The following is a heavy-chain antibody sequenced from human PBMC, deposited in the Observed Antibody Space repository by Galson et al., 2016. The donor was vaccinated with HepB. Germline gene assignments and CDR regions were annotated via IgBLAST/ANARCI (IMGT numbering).Heavy chain of an antibody. CDR1: GFNFSSYW. Sequence: SLRLSCAASGFNFSSYWMSWVRQAPGKGLEWVANIKKDGSEKYYVDSVKGRFTITRDNAKKSLYLQMNSLRVEDTAVYYCGTSSRAWGCDTFDIWGQGTVVTVSS. CDR2: IKKDGSEK. D-gene: IGHD7-27*01. V-gene: IGHV3-7*05. J-gene: IGHJ3*02. CDR3: GTSSRAWGCDTFDI.